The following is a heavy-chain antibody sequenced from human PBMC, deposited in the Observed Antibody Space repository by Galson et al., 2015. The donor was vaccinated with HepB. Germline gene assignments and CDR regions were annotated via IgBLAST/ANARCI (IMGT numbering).Heavy chain of an antibody. V-gene: IGHV3-30*04. CDR1: GFTFSDYT. CDR3: ARGGYENVWGDS. D-gene: IGHD3-16*01. CDR2: ISYDGNKK. Sequence: SLRLSCAASGFTFSDYTIHWVRQAPGKGLEWVALISYDGNKKSYADSVKGRFTISRDNSNNTLYLQVHSLRAEDTAVYYCARGGYENVWGDSWGQGTLVTVSS. J-gene: IGHJ4*02.